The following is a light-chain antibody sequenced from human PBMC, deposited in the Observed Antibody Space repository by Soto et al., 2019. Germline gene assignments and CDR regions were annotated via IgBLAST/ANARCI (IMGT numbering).Light chain of an antibody. Sequence: IHMTQSPSSLSASVGDRVTITCRASPRITTYLNWYQQKPGKAPKLLISTAATLQSGVPSRFSGSGSGTDFTLTITTLQPEDFATYFCQQSYSTPYTFGQGTKLEIK. CDR1: PRITTY. J-gene: IGKJ2*01. CDR3: QQSYSTPYT. CDR2: TAA. V-gene: IGKV1-39*01.